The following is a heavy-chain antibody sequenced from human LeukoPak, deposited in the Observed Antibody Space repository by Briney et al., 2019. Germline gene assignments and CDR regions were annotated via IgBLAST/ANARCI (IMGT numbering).Heavy chain of an antibody. CDR1: GYTFTTYD. V-gene: IGHV1-8*03. Sequence: GASVKVSCKASGYTFTTYDINWVRQATGQGLEWMGWMNPNSGNTGYAQKFQGRGSITRNTSISTAYMELSSLRSEDTAVYYCARGAGSSSAYYYYYYYMDVWGKGTTVTVSS. D-gene: IGHD6-6*01. J-gene: IGHJ6*03. CDR3: ARGAGSSSAYYYYYYYMDV. CDR2: MNPNSGNT.